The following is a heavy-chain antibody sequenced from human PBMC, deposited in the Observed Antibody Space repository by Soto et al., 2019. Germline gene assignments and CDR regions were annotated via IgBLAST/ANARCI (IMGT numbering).Heavy chain of an antibody. CDR2: IWYDGSQK. V-gene: IGHV3-33*01. CDR3: ARDAYDYNNSVDY. J-gene: IGHJ4*02. D-gene: IGHD4-4*01. Sequence: QVQLVESGGGVVQPGRSLRLSCAASGFIFSSCGMHWVRQAPGKGLEWVALIWYDGSQKYFADSVKGRFTISRDNSKNTLYLQMTSLRAEDTAVYYCARDAYDYNNSVDYWGQGILVTVSS. CDR1: GFIFSSCG.